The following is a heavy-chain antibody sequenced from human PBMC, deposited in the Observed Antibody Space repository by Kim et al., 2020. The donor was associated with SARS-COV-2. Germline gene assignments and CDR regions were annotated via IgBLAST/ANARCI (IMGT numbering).Heavy chain of an antibody. CDR2: IIPIFGTA. J-gene: IGHJ4*02. CDR3: AGDAGREMRLRFLEWGLDY. D-gene: IGHD3-3*01. V-gene: IGHV1-69*13. Sequence: SVKVSCKASGGTFSSYAISWVRQAPGQGLEWMGGIIPIFGTANYAQKFQGRVTITADESTSTAYMELSSLRSEDTAVYYCAGDAGREMRLRFLEWGLDYWGQGTLVTVSS. CDR1: GGTFSSYA.